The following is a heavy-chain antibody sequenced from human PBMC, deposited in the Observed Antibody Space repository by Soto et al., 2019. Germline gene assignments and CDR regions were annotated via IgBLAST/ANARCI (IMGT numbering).Heavy chain of an antibody. CDR2: ISAYNGDT. D-gene: IGHD3-3*01. J-gene: IGHJ4*02. Sequence: QVQLVQSGAEVAKPGASVKVSCKSSGYTFSDYGISWVRQAPGQGREWMGWISAYNGDTNYAHKFQGRVTMTTDTSTRTAYLELRSLRSDDTAVYYCARTGRFLEWLSTFDYWGQGTLVTVSS. CDR3: ARTGRFLEWLSTFDY. CDR1: GYTFSDYG. V-gene: IGHV1-18*01.